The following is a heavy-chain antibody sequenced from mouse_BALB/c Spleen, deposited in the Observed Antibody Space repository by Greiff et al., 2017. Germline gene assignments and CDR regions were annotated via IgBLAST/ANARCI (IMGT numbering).Heavy chain of an antibody. CDR3: ARWDGSLDY. J-gene: IGHJ2*01. Sequence: QVQLQQSGAELVRPGTSVKVSCKASGYAFTNYLIEWVKQRPGQGLEWIGVINPGSGGTNYNEKFKGKATLTADKSSSTAYMQLSSLTSDDSAVYFCARWDGSLDYWGQGTTLTVSS. D-gene: IGHD1-1*01. CDR2: INPGSGGT. V-gene: IGHV1-54*01. CDR1: GYAFTNYL.